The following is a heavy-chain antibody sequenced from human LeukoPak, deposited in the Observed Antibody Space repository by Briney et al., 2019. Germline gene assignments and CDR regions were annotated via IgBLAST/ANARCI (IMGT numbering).Heavy chain of an antibody. CDR3: AKPEGDDLFGAAIGY. CDR1: GFTFTNYG. Sequence: GGSLRLSCATSGFTFTNYGMNWVRQAPGRGPEWVSYISNSAILYADAVKGRFTVSRANSKNTLYLHMNSLRADDTAVYYCAKPEGDDLFGAAIGYWGQGTLVTVSS. CDR2: ISNSAI. D-gene: IGHD5-24*01. J-gene: IGHJ4*02. V-gene: IGHV3-48*01.